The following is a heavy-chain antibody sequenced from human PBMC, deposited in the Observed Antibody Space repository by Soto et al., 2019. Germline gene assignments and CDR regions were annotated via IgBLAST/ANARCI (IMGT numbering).Heavy chain of an antibody. CDR1: GGSISSYY. V-gene: IGHV4-59*01. D-gene: IGHD5-18*01. J-gene: IGHJ4*02. CDR2: IYYSGST. CDR3: ARGRRGYSYGYSGVADFDY. Sequence: SETLSLTCTVSGGSISSYYWSWIRQPPGKGLEWIGYIYYSGSTNYNPSLKSRVTISVDTSKNPFSLKLSSVTAADTAVYYCARGRRGYSYGYSGVADFDYWGQGTLVTVSS.